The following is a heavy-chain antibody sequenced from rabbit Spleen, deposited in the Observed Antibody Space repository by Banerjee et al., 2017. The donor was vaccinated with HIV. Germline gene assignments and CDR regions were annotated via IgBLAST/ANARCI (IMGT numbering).Heavy chain of an antibody. CDR2: IDTGDGDT. Sequence: QQQLEESGGGLVKPGGTLTLTCTASGFSFNNIYWICWVRQAPGKGLEWITCIDTGDGDTYYANWAKGRFTISKTSSTTVTLQMTSLTAADTATYFCARNYVNAFDPWGQGTLVTVS. CDR3: ARNYVNAFDP. V-gene: IGHV1S45*01. D-gene: IGHD1-1*01. CDR1: GFSFNNIYW. J-gene: IGHJ2*01.